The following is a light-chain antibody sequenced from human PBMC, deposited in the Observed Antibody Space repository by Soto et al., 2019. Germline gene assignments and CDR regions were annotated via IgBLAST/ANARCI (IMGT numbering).Light chain of an antibody. J-gene: IGKJ1*01. V-gene: IGKV3-20*01. CDR2: GAS. Sequence: EIVMTQSPATLSVSPGESATLSCRASQSVNSNYLAWYQQKPGQAPRLLIYGASNRATGIPDRFSGSGSGTDFTLTISRLEPEDFAVYYCQQYGSSGTFGQGTKVDI. CDR1: QSVNSNY. CDR3: QQYGSSGT.